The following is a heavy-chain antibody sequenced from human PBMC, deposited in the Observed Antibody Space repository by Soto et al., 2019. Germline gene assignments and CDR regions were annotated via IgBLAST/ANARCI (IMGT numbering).Heavy chain of an antibody. V-gene: IGHV3-23*01. D-gene: IGHD5-18*01. J-gene: IGHJ4*02. CDR3: AKEGDLIGYNYGSCFDY. CDR2: ITGSGGST. CDR1: GFTFSIYS. Sequence: GGSLRLSCAASGFTFSIYSMSWVRHAPGKGLEWVSAITGSGGSTYYADSVKGRFTISRDNSKNTLYLQMNSLRAEDTAVYYCAKEGDLIGYNYGSCFDYWGQGTLVTVSS.